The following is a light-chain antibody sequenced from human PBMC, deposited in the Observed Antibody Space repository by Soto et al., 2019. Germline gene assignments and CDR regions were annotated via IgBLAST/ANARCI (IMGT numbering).Light chain of an antibody. V-gene: IGLV2-11*01. CDR3: CSYAGHSYV. CDR1: NNDVGGYNH. Sequence: QSALTQPPSVSGSPGQSVTISCTGTNNDVGGYNHVSWYQQYPGKAPKLIIYDVSEWPSGIPDRFSGSKSGNTASLTISGLQAEDEADYYCCSYAGHSYVFGTGTKLTVL. J-gene: IGLJ1*01. CDR2: DVS.